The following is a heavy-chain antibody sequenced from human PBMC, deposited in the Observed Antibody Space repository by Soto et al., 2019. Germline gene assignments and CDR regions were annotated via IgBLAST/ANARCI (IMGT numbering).Heavy chain of an antibody. CDR2: IWYDGSNK. Sequence: GGSLRLSXAASGFTFSXYGMHWVRQAPGKGLEWVAVIWYDGSNKYYADSVKGRFTISRDNSKNTLYLQMNSLRAEDTAVYYCARHSRQDYFGYWGQGSLVTVSS. D-gene: IGHD2-21*01. CDR1: GFTFSXYG. V-gene: IGHV3-33*01. CDR3: ARHSRQDYFGY. J-gene: IGHJ4*02.